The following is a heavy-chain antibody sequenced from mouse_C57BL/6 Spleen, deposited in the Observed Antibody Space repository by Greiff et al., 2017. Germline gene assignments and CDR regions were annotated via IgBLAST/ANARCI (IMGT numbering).Heavy chain of an antibody. CDR2: IWSDGST. CDR3: ARHGSYDGYPYYFDY. Sequence: QVQLQQSGPGLVAPSQSLSITCTVSGFSLTSYGVHWVRQPPGKGLEWLVVIWSDGSTTYNSALKSRLSISKDNSKSQVFLKMNSLQTDDTAMYYCARHGSYDGYPYYFDYWGQGTTLTVSS. D-gene: IGHD2-3*01. V-gene: IGHV2-6-1*01. J-gene: IGHJ2*01. CDR1: GFSLTSYG.